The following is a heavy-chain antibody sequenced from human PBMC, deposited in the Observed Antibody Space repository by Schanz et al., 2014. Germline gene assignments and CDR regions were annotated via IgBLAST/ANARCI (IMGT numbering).Heavy chain of an antibody. V-gene: IGHV3-30*02. CDR3: AKYGGELGVSFEY. CDR2: IRYDGINK. CDR1: GFTFSTTG. Sequence: QVRLVESGGGVVQPGGSLRLSCAASGFTFSTTGMHWVRQAPGKGLVWVTYIRYDGINKYYADSVKGRFAISRDNAKNSLYLQMNSLRPEDTAVYYCAKYGGELGVSFEYWGQGTLVTVSS. J-gene: IGHJ4*02. D-gene: IGHD7-27*01.